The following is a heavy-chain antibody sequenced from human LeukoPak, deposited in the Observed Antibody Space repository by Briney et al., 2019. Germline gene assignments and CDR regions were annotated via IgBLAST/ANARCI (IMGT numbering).Heavy chain of an antibody. J-gene: IGHJ6*02. Sequence: GGSLRLFCAASGFTFSSYWMYWVRQALGKGLVWFSRINSDGSTTSYADSVKGRFTISRDNAKNTLYLQMNSLRAEDTAVYYCARVGTTSNFYYYYGMDVWGQGTTVTVSS. CDR3: ARVGTTSNFYYYYGMDV. D-gene: IGHD2/OR15-2a*01. V-gene: IGHV3-74*01. CDR1: GFTFSSYW. CDR2: INSDGSTT.